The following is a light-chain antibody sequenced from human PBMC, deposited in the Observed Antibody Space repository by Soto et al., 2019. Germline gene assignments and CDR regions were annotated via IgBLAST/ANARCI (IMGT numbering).Light chain of an antibody. CDR1: QNIRTY. Sequence: IRMTQSPSSLSASTGDRVTITCRASQNIRTYLNWYQQKPGRAPKLLIYIASSLHSGVPSRFSGSGSGTEFSLTIDSLQPEDSATYYCQQYDNLPLTFGGGTKVDIK. J-gene: IGKJ4*01. CDR2: IAS. CDR3: QQYDNLPLT. V-gene: IGKV1-39*01.